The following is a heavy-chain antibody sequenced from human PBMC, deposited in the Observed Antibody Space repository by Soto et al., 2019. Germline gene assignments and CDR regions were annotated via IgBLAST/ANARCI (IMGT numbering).Heavy chain of an antibody. CDR3: AKGTDGVAGPFDY. Sequence: PGGSLRLSCEASGFTFNTAWMTWLRQAPGKGLEWVSAISGSGGSTYYADSVKGRFTISRDNSKNTLYLQMNSLRAEDTAVYYCAKGTDGVAGPFDYWGQGTLVTVSS. J-gene: IGHJ4*02. D-gene: IGHD6-19*01. CDR1: GFTFNTAW. CDR2: ISGSGGST. V-gene: IGHV3-23*01.